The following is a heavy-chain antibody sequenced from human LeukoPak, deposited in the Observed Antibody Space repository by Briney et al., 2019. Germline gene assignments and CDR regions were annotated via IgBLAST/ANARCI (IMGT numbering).Heavy chain of an antibody. D-gene: IGHD2-21*01. CDR2: ISSASGSI. Sequence: PGGSLRLSCAASGFTFSSYSMNWVRQAPGKGLEWVSYISSASGSIYYADSVKGRFTISRDNAKNSLYLQMNSLRAEDTAVYYCARALDVVVNWGQGTLVTVSS. J-gene: IGHJ4*02. CDR1: GFTFSSYS. CDR3: ARALDVVVN. V-gene: IGHV3-48*04.